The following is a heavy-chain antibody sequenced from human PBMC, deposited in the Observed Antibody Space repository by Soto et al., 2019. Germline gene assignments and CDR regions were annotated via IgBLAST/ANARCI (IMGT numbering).Heavy chain of an antibody. J-gene: IGHJ5*02. D-gene: IGHD1-1*01. CDR2: IYYSGST. V-gene: IGHV4-39*02. CDR3: AIGNPDWFDP. CDR1: GGSISSSSYY. Sequence: PSETLSLTCTVSGGSISSSSYYWGWIRQPPGKGLEWIGSIYYSGSTYYNPSLKSRVTISIDTSKNHFSLRLSSVTATDTAVYFCAIGNPDWFDPWGQGTLVTVSS.